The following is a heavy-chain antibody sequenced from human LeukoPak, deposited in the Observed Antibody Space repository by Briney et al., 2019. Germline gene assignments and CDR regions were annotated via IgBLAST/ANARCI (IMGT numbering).Heavy chain of an antibody. V-gene: IGHV6-1*01. D-gene: IGHD3-10*01. J-gene: IGHJ6*03. CDR2: TYFRSRWYN. CDR3: ARAYASSKRGFYFYMDV. Sequence: SQTLSLACAISGDSVSSNNAAWNWMRQSPSRGLEWLGRTYFRSRWYNDYAVSVKSRVIISPDTSKNHFSLQLNSVTPEDTALYFCARAYASSKRGFYFYMDVWGKGTTVTVSS. CDR1: GDSVSSNNAA.